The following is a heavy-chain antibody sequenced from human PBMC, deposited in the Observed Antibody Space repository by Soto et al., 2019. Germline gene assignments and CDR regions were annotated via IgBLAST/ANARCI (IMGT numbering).Heavy chain of an antibody. Sequence: PGGSLRLSCAASGFTVSSNYMSWVRQAPGKGLEWVSVIYSGGSTYYADSVKGRFTISRDNSKNTLYLQMNSLRAEGTAVYYCARVSHGSGSLDYWGQGTLVTVSS. V-gene: IGHV3-53*01. CDR2: IYSGGST. CDR3: ARVSHGSGSLDY. D-gene: IGHD3-10*01. J-gene: IGHJ4*02. CDR1: GFTVSSNY.